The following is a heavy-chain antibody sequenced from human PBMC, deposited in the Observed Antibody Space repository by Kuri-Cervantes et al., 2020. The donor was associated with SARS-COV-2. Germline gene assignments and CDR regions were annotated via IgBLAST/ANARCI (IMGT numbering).Heavy chain of an antibody. J-gene: IGHJ6*02. Sequence: ESLKISCTVSGGSISSYYWSWIRQPPGKGLEWIGYIYYSGSTNYNPSLKSRVTISVDTSKNQFSLKLSSVTAADTAVYYCARRYDFWSGYLATDVWGQGTTVTVSS. V-gene: IGHV4-59*12. D-gene: IGHD3-3*01. CDR3: ARRYDFWSGYLATDV. CDR2: IYYSGST. CDR1: GGSISSYY.